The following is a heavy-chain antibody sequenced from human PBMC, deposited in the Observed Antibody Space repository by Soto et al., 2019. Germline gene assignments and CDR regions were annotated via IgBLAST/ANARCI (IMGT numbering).Heavy chain of an antibody. V-gene: IGHV3-23*01. CDR2: ISGSDGKT. CDR1: GFSFGSYA. Sequence: GGSLRLSCAASGFSFGSYALSWVRQAPGKGLEWVSTISGSDGKTFYADSVKGRFSISRDTSQSTLYLQMNSLRADDTAMYYCARWSYLDYWGQGTRVPVSS. D-gene: IGHD3-3*01. CDR3: ARWSYLDY. J-gene: IGHJ4*02.